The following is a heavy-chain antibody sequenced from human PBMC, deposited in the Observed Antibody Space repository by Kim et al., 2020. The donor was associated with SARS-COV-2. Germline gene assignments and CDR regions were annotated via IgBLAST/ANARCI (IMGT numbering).Heavy chain of an antibody. J-gene: IGHJ4*02. CDR3: ARGGRGYCSGGSCYSPHY. Sequence: GGSLRLSCAASGFTFSSYSMNWVRQAPGKGLEWVSSISSSSSYIYYADSVKGRFTISRDNAKNSLYLQMNSLRAEDTAVYYCARGGRGYCSGGSCYSPHYWGQGTLVTVSS. CDR2: ISSSSSYI. D-gene: IGHD2-15*01. V-gene: IGHV3-21*01. CDR1: GFTFSSYS.